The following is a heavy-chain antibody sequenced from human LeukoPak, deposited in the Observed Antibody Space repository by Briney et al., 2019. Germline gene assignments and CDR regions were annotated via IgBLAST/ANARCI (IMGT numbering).Heavy chain of an antibody. CDR1: GGTFSSYA. Sequence: SVKVSCKASGGTFSSYAISWVRQAPGQGLEWMGRIIPIFGTANYAQKFQGRVTITTDESTSTAYMELSSLRSEDSAVYYCARAYYYDSSGWSFDYWGQGTLVTVSS. CDR2: IIPIFGTA. V-gene: IGHV1-69*05. CDR3: ARAYYYDSSGWSFDY. D-gene: IGHD3-22*01. J-gene: IGHJ4*02.